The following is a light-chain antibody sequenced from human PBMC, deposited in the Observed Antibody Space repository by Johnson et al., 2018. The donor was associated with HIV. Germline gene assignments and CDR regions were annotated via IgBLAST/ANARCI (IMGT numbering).Light chain of an antibody. Sequence: QSVLTQPPSVSAAPGQKVTISCSGSSSTVGNNFVSWYQVLPGTAPKLLIYKNNERPSGIPDRFSGSKSGTSATLGITGLQTGDEADYYCGTWATSLSGGGVFGTGTKFTVL. CDR3: GTWATSLSGGGV. CDR2: KNN. V-gene: IGLV1-51*02. J-gene: IGLJ1*01. CDR1: SSTVGNNF.